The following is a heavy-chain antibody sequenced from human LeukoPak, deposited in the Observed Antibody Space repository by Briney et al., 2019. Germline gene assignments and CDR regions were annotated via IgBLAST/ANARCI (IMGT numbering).Heavy chain of an antibody. J-gene: IGHJ4*02. V-gene: IGHV1-18*01. Sequence: ASVRVSCRASGYTFTNSDITWVRQAPGQGLEWMGRISTSNGDTNYAAKLQGRVTMTRDTSTSAVYMELSSLRSEDTAVYYCARDENTAMMKPTDYWGQGTLVTVSS. CDR3: ARDENTAMMKPTDY. CDR1: GYTFTNSD. CDR2: ISTSNGDT. D-gene: IGHD5-18*01.